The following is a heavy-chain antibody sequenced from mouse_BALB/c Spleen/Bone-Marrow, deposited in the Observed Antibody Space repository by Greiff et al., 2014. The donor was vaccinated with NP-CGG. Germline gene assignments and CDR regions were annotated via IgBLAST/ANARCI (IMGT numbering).Heavy chain of an antibody. CDR1: GFNIKDTY. Sequence: VQLQQPGAELVKPGASVKLSCTASGFNIKDTYMHWVKQRPEQGLEWIGRIDPANGNTKYDPKFQGKATITADTSSNTAYLQLSSLTSEDTAVYYYAPYYYGSSSFAHWGQGTLVTVSA. CDR3: APYYYGSSSFAH. D-gene: IGHD1-1*01. CDR2: IDPANGNT. J-gene: IGHJ3*01. V-gene: IGHV14-3*02.